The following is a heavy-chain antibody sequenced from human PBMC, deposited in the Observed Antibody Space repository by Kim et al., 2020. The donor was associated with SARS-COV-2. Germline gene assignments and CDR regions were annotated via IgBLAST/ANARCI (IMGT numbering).Heavy chain of an antibody. CDR2: ISGSGGST. CDR1: GFTFSSYA. CDR3: AKDLDIVVVVAASAHAFDI. V-gene: IGHV3-23*01. D-gene: IGHD2-15*01. J-gene: IGHJ3*02. Sequence: GGSLRLSCAASGFTFSSYAMSWVRQAPGKGLEWVSAISGSGGSTYYADSVKGRFTISRDNSKNTLYLQMNSLRAEDTAVYYCAKDLDIVVVVAASAHAFDIWGQGTMVTVSS.